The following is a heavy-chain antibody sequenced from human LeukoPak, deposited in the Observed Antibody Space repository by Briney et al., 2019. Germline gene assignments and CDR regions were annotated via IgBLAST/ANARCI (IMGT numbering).Heavy chain of an antibody. CDR2: INSDGSST. Sequence: PGGSLRLSCAASGFTFSSYWMHWVRQAPGKGLVWVSRINSDGSSTSYADSVKGRFTISRDNSKNTLYLQMNSLRAEDTAVYYCAKIKDYGDYGWYFDLWGRGTLVTVSS. CDR1: GFTFSSYW. D-gene: IGHD4-17*01. V-gene: IGHV3-74*01. CDR3: AKIKDYGDYGWYFDL. J-gene: IGHJ2*01.